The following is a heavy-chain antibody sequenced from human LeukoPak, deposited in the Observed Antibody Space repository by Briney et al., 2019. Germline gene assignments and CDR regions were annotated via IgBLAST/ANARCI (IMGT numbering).Heavy chain of an antibody. D-gene: IGHD6-19*01. J-gene: IGHJ4*02. CDR2: IIPIFGTA. CDR3: ARGYSSGWPFDY. CDR1: GGTFISYA. V-gene: IGHV1-69*13. Sequence: GASVKVSCKASGGTFISYAISWVRQAPGQGLEWMGGIIPIFGTANYAQKFQGRVTITADESTSTAYIELSSLRSEDTAVYYCARGYSSGWPFDYWGQGTLVTVSS.